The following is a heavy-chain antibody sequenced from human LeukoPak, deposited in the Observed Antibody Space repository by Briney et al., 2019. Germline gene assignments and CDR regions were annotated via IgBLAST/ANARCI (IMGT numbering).Heavy chain of an antibody. J-gene: IGHJ4*02. CDR1: EYTFTTYD. CDR3: VRGYDFWSGPV. V-gene: IGHV1-8*01. Sequence: GASVKVSCKASEYTFTTYDINWVRQATGQGLEWMGWMNPNSGNTDYAQKFQGRVTMTRSTSISTAYMELSSLRSEDTAVYYCVRGYDFWSGPVWGQGTLVTVSS. D-gene: IGHD3-3*01. CDR2: MNPNSGNT.